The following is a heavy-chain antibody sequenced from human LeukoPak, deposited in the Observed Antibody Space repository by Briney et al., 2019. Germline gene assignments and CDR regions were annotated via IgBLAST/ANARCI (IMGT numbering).Heavy chain of an antibody. V-gene: IGHV4-59*08. CDR2: IYYSGST. Sequence: PSETLSLTCTVSGGSISSYYWSWIRQPPGKGLEWIGYIYYSGSTNYNPSLKSRVTISVDTSKNQFSLKLSSVTAADTAVYYCARRRRYYDSSGYCYYFDYWGQGTLVTVSS. CDR1: GGSISSYY. D-gene: IGHD3-22*01. J-gene: IGHJ4*02. CDR3: ARRRRYYDSSGYCYYFDY.